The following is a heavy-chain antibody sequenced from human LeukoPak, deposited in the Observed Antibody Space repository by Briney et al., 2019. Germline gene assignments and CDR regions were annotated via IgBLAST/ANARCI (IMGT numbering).Heavy chain of an antibody. D-gene: IGHD4-17*01. J-gene: IGHJ4*02. V-gene: IGHV1-3*01. CDR2: INAGNGNT. CDR1: GYTFTSYA. Sequence: ASVKVSCKASGYTFTSYAMHWVRQAPAQRLEWMGWINAGNGNTKYSQKFQGRVTITRDTSASTAYMELSSLRSEDTAVYYCARLGDYGETFDYWGQGTLVTVSS. CDR3: ARLGDYGETFDY.